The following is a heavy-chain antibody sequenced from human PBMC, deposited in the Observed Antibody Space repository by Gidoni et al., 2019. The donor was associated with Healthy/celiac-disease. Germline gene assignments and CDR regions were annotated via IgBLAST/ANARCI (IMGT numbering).Heavy chain of an antibody. D-gene: IGHD5-18*01. CDR3: AKARGYSYGFGYFDY. V-gene: IGHV3-30*18. CDR2: ISYDGSNK. CDR1: GFTFSSYG. Sequence: QVQLVESGGGVVQPGRSLRLSCAASGFTFSSYGMHWVRQAPGKWLEWVAVISYDGSNKYYADSVKGRFTISRDNSKNTLYLQMNSLRAEDTAVYYCAKARGYSYGFGYFDYWGQGTLVTVSS. J-gene: IGHJ4*02.